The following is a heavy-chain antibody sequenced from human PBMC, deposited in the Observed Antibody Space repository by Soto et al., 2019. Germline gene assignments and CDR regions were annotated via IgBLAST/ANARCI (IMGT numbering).Heavy chain of an antibody. J-gene: IGHJ4*02. V-gene: IGHV4-31*03. CDR1: GGSISSGGYY. CDR3: AREYCSSTSCYDSYFDY. D-gene: IGHD2-2*01. CDR2: IYYSGST. Sequence: SETLSLTCTVSGGSISSGGYYWSWIRQHPGKGLEWIGYIYYSGSTYYNPSLKSRVTISVDTSKNQFSLKLSSVTAADTAVYYCAREYCSSTSCYDSYFDYWGQGTLVTVSS.